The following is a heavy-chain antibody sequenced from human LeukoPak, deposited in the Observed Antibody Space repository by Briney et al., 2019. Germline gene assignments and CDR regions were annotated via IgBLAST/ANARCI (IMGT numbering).Heavy chain of an antibody. CDR3: ASLYSGSYYSMDPRFDY. V-gene: IGHV4-61*02. D-gene: IGHD1-26*01. CDR1: GGSISSGSYY. J-gene: IGHJ4*02. Sequence: SETLSLTCTVSGGSISSGSYYWGWIRQPAGKGLEWIGRIYTSGSTNYNPSLKSRVTMSVDTSKNQFSLKLSSVTAADTAVYYCASLYSGSYYSMDPRFDYWGQGTLVTVSS. CDR2: IYTSGST.